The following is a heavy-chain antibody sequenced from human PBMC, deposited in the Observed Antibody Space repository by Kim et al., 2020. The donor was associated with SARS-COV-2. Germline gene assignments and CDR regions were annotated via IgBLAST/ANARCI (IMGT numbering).Heavy chain of an antibody. CDR3: ARAGAPGGSGSGWTASVDWFDP. D-gene: IGHD3-10*01. CDR2: ISAYNGNT. J-gene: IGHJ5*02. V-gene: IGHV1-18*04. Sequence: ASVKVSCKASGYTFTSYGISWVRQAPGQGLEWMGWISAYNGNTNYAQKLQGRVTMTTDTSTSTAYMELRSLRSDDTAVYYCARAGAPGGSGSGWTASVDWFDPWGQGTLVTVSS. CDR1: GYTFTSYG.